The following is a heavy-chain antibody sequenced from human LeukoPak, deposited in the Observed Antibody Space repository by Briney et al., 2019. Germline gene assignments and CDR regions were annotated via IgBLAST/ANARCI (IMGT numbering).Heavy chain of an antibody. J-gene: IGHJ4*02. CDR3: DRDLLQWRTEKVY. Sequence: PGGSLRLSCAASGFTYSSYWMHWDRQAPGKGLVWVSRINTDGSSTSYADSVKGRFTISRDNAKNTLYLQMNSLRAEDTAVYYCDRDLLQWRTEKVYWGQETLVTVSS. D-gene: IGHD6-19*01. CDR2: INTDGSST. V-gene: IGHV3-74*01. CDR1: GFTYSSYW.